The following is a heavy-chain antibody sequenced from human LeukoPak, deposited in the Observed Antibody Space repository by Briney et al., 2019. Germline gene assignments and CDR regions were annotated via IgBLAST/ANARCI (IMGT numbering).Heavy chain of an antibody. CDR3: ARTEGQMATIDY. D-gene: IGHD5-24*01. CDR2: ISYDGSNK. V-gene: IGHV3-30*03. CDR1: GFTFSSNG. J-gene: IGHJ4*02. Sequence: PGRSLRLSCAASGFTFSSNGMHWVRQAPGKGLEWVAVISYDGSNKYYADSVKGRFTISRDNSKNTLYLQMNSLRAEDTAVYYCARTEGQMATIDYWGQGTLVSVSS.